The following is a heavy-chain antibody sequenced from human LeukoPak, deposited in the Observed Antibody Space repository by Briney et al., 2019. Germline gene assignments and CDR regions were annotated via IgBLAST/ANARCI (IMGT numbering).Heavy chain of an antibody. J-gene: IGHJ4*02. Sequence: GGSLRLSCAASGFGFGQYEMNWVRQAPGKGLEWIAYISVRAATIYYGDSVEGRFTISRDNSKNTLYLQMNSLRAEDTAVYYCARDSAVFVVVPAAIRYWGQGTLVTVSS. CDR3: ARDSAVFVVVPAAIRY. D-gene: IGHD2-2*02. CDR2: ISVRAATI. CDR1: GFGFGQYE. V-gene: IGHV3-48*03.